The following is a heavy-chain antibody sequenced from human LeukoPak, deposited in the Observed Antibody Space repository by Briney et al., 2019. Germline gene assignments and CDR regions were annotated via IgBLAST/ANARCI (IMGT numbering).Heavy chain of an antibody. CDR3: VKVTAAGFVDH. V-gene: IGHV3-21*04. CDR1: GFTFSSYS. Sequence: GGSLRLSCAASGFTFSSYSMNWVRQAPGKGLEWVSSISSSSGYIYYADSVKGRFTISRDNAKNSLYLQMNSLGAEDTALYYCVKVTAAGFVDHWGQGTLVTVSS. D-gene: IGHD6-13*01. CDR2: ISSSSGYI. J-gene: IGHJ4*02.